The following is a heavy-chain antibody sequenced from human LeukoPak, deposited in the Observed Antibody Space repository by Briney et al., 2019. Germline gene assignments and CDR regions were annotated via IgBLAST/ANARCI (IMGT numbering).Heavy chain of an antibody. V-gene: IGHV4-34*01. CDR1: GGSFSGYY. Sequence: PSETLSLTCAVYGGSFSGYYWSWIRQPPGKGLEWIGEINHSGSTNYNPSLKSRVTISVDTSKNQFSLKLSSVTAADTAVYYCARQKETIFGVVIGYFDYWGQGTLVTVSS. J-gene: IGHJ4*02. D-gene: IGHD3-3*01. CDR2: INHSGST. CDR3: ARQKETIFGVVIGYFDY.